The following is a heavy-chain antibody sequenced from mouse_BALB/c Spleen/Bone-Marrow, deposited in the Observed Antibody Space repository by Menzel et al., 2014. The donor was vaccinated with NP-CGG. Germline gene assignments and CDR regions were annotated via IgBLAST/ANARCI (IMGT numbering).Heavy chain of an antibody. J-gene: IGHJ3*01. D-gene: IGHD2-4*01. Sequence: QVQLQQSGAELARPGASVKMSCKASGYTFTSYTMHWVKQRPGQGLEWIGYINASSGYTNYNQKFKDKATLTADKSSSTAYMQLSSLKSEDSAVYYCARFFYDYDGPWFAYWGQGTLVTVSA. CDR3: ARFFYDYDGPWFAY. CDR1: GYTFTSYT. V-gene: IGHV1-4*01. CDR2: INASSGYT.